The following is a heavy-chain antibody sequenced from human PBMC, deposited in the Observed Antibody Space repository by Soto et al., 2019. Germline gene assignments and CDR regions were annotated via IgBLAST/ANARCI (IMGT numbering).Heavy chain of an antibody. CDR1: GYTFTGYY. J-gene: IGHJ4*02. CDR3: ARDGYYYDSSGSASFDY. Sequence: SVKVSCKASGYTFTGYYMHWVRQAPGQGLEWMGWINPNSGGTNYAQKFQGWVTMTRDTSISTAYMELSRLRSDDTAVYYCARDGYYYDSSGSASFDYWGQGTLVTVSS. D-gene: IGHD3-22*01. V-gene: IGHV1-2*04. CDR2: INPNSGGT.